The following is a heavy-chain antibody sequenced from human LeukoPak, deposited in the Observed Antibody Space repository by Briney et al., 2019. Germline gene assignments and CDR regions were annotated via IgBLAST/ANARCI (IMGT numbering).Heavy chain of an antibody. D-gene: IGHD5-18*01. V-gene: IGHV3-73*01. Sequence: PGGSLKLSCAASGFTFSGSAMHWVRQASGKGLEWVGRIRSKANSYATAYAASAKGRFTISRDDSKNTAYLQMNSLKTEDTAVYYCTRGYSYGNEDDYWGQGTLVTVSS. J-gene: IGHJ4*02. CDR3: TRGYSYGNEDDY. CDR1: GFTFSGSA. CDR2: IRSKANSYAT.